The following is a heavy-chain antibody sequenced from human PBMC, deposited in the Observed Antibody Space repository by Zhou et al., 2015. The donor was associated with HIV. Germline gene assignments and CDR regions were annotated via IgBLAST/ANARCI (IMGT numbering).Heavy chain of an antibody. CDR1: GFSFTNAW. CDR3: ATGVIRGVRTFDY. Sequence: EVQLVESGGGLVKPGESLRLSCAASGFSFTNAWMSWVRQGPGKGLEWVGRIKSKADGGTTDYAAPVKGRFIMSRDDSKNTLYLQMKSLKTEDTAVYYCATGVIRGVRTFDYWGQGTLVTVSS. J-gene: IGHJ4*02. D-gene: IGHD3-10*01. CDR2: IKSKADGGTT. V-gene: IGHV3-15*01.